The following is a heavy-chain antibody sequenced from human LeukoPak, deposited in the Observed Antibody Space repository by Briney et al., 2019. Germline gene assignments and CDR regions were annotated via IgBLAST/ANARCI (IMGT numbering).Heavy chain of an antibody. CDR1: GFTFSSYA. Sequence: GGSLRLSCAASGFTFSSYAMSWVRQAPGKGLEWVSAISGSGGSTYYADSVKALFTISRDNSKNTLYLQMNSLRAEDTAVYYCAKDGVYYDSSGFPWAFDYWGQGTLVTVSS. J-gene: IGHJ4*02. CDR3: AKDGVYYDSSGFPWAFDY. V-gene: IGHV3-23*01. CDR2: ISGSGGST. D-gene: IGHD3-22*01.